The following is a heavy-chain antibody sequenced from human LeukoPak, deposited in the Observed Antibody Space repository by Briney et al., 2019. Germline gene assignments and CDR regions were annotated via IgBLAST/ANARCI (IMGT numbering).Heavy chain of an antibody. V-gene: IGHV1-18*01. Sequence: GASVKVSCKASGYTFTSYGISWVRQAPGQGLEWMGWISAYNGNTNYAQKLQGRVTMTTDTSTSTAYMELRSLTSDDTDVYYCARVVEYQLLWRDPWGQGTLVSVST. CDR1: GYTFTSYG. D-gene: IGHD2-2*01. CDR3: ARVVEYQLLWRDP. CDR2: ISAYNGNT. J-gene: IGHJ5*02.